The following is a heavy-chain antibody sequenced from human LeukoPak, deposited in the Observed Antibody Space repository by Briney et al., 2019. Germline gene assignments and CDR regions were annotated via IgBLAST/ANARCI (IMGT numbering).Heavy chain of an antibody. D-gene: IGHD4-11*01. CDR2: ISNSGDTI. Sequence: PGGTLRLSCAASGFTFNTYELNWVRQASGKGLEWLAHISNSGDTIHYATSVEDRFTISRDNAKNSVYLQMNSLRVEDTALYYCARDATTTVGWVYMDVWGKGTAVTIS. V-gene: IGHV3-48*03. CDR3: ARDATTTVGWVYMDV. J-gene: IGHJ6*03. CDR1: GFTFNTYE.